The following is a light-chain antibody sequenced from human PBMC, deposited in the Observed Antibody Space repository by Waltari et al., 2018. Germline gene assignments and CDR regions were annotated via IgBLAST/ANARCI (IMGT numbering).Light chain of an antibody. CDR2: GAS. Sequence: EIVLTQSPGTLSLSPGERATPSCRTSQSVNRVLAWNQLKPGQAPRLLIYGASSRATGIPDRFSGGGSGTDFSLTISRLEPEDFAIYYCQHYLRLPATFGQGTKVEIK. CDR3: QHYLRLPAT. CDR1: QSVNRV. J-gene: IGKJ1*01. V-gene: IGKV3-20*01.